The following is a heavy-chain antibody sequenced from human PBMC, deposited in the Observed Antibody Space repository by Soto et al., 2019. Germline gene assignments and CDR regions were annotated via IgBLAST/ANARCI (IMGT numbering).Heavy chain of an antibody. CDR3: AALTYSLSSYYYYGMDV. CDR2: IVVGSGNT. Sequence: SVKVSCKASGFTSTSSAVQWVRQARGQRLEWIGWIVVGSGNTNYAQKFQERVTITRDMSTSTAYMELSSLRSEDTAVYYCAALTYSLSSYYYYGMDVWGQGTTVTVSS. V-gene: IGHV1-58*01. D-gene: IGHD5-18*01. J-gene: IGHJ6*02. CDR1: GFTSTSSA.